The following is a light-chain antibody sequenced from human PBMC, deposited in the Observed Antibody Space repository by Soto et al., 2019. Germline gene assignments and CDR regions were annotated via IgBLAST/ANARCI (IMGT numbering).Light chain of an antibody. J-gene: IGKJ1*01. Sequence: DIVMTQSPLSLPVTPREPASISCRSSQSLLHSNGYNYLDWYLQKPGQSPQLLIYLGSNRASGVPDRFSGSGSGTDFTLKIGRVEAEDVGVYYCMQALQTPWTFGQGTKVEIK. CDR2: LGS. CDR1: QSLLHSNGYNY. CDR3: MQALQTPWT. V-gene: IGKV2-28*01.